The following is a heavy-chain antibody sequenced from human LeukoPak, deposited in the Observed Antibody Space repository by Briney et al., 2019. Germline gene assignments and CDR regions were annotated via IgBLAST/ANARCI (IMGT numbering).Heavy chain of an antibody. Sequence: SVKVSCKASGGTFSSYAISWVRQAPGQGLEWMGRIIPIFGTANYAQKFQGRVTITMDESTSTAYMELSSLRSEDTAVYYCASSGGGDCYSCGYFDYWGQGTLVTVSS. V-gene: IGHV1-69*05. CDR3: ASSGGGDCYSCGYFDY. CDR2: IIPIFGTA. J-gene: IGHJ4*02. CDR1: GGTFSSYA. D-gene: IGHD2-21*02.